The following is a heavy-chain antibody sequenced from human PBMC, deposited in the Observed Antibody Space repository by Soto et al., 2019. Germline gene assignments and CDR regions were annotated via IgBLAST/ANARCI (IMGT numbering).Heavy chain of an antibody. V-gene: IGHV4-34*01. J-gene: IGHJ5*02. CDR3: ARVVVVVVAATFWFDP. Sequence: SETLSLTCAVYGGSFSGYYWSWIRQPPGKGLEWIGEINHSGSTNYNPSLKSRVTISVDTSKNQFSLKLSSVTAADTAVYYCARVVVVVVAATFWFDPWGQGTLVTVSS. CDR2: INHSGST. D-gene: IGHD2-15*01. CDR1: GGSFSGYY.